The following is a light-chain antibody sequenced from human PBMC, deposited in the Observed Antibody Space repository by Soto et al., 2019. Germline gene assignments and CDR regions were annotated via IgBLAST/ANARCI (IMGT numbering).Light chain of an antibody. CDR3: QQYGSSAYT. Sequence: EIVLTQSPGTLSLSPGERATLSCRASQSVSSNYLAWYQQKLGQAPRLLIYGASSRATGIPDRFSGSGSGTDFTLTISRVEPEDFEVYYCQQYGSSAYTFGQGTKLEIK. V-gene: IGKV3-20*01. CDR1: QSVSSNY. J-gene: IGKJ2*01. CDR2: GAS.